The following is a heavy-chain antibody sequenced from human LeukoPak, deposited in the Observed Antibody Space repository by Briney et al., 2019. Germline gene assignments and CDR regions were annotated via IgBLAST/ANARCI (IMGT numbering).Heavy chain of an antibody. V-gene: IGHV1-46*01. J-gene: IGHJ3*02. CDR3: ARAVADAFDI. D-gene: IGHD6-19*01. CDR1: GYSFTSYY. Sequence: GASVKVSCKASGYSFTSYYMHWVRQAPGQGLEWMGLINPSGSSTIYAQKLQGRVTMTTDTSTSTAYMELRSLRSDDTAVYYCARAVADAFDIWGQGTMVTVSS. CDR2: INPSGSST.